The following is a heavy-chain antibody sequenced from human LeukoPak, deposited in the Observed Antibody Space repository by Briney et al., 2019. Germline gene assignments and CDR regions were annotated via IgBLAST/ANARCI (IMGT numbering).Heavy chain of an antibody. CDR2: ISCSSDYI. Sequence: GGSLRLSCPASGFTFSDYSMSWARQRPGKGLEWVSSISCSSDYIYYADSVKGRFTISRDNARNSLYIQMNSLRAEDTAVCYCARSRSVSNYKGMDVWGQGTTVTVSS. V-gene: IGHV3-21*01. CDR3: ARSRSVSNYKGMDV. D-gene: IGHD5/OR15-5a*01. J-gene: IGHJ6*02. CDR1: GFTFSDYS.